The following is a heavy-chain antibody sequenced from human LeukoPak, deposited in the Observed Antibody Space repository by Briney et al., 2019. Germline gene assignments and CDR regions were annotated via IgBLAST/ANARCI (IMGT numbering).Heavy chain of an antibody. D-gene: IGHD5-24*01. CDR1: GGSFSGYY. CDR2: INHSGST. J-gene: IGHJ4*02. CDR3: ARDRWGDGYNLGFDY. V-gene: IGHV4-34*01. Sequence: PSETLSLTCAVYGGSFSGYYWSWIRQPPGKGLEWIGEINHSGSTNYNPSLKSRVTISVDTSKNQFSLRLSSVTAADTAVYYCARDRWGDGYNLGFDYWGEGTLVTVSS.